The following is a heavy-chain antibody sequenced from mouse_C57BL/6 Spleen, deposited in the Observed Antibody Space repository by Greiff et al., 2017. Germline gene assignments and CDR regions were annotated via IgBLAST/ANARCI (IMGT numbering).Heavy chain of an antibody. V-gene: IGHV5-17*01. CDR1: GFTFSDYG. CDR3: ARLPHWDLYFDY. CDR2: ISSGSSTI. D-gene: IGHD4-1*01. Sequence: EVKVVESGGGLVKPGGSLKLSCAASGFTFSDYGMHWVRQAPEKGLEWVAYISSGSSTIYYADTVKGRFTISRDNAKNTLFPQMTSLRSEDTAMYYCARLPHWDLYFDYWGQGTTLTVSS. J-gene: IGHJ2*01.